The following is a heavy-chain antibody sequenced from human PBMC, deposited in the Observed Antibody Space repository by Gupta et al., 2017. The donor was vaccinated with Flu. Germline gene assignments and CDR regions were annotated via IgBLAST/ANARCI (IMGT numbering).Heavy chain of an antibody. J-gene: IGHJ4*02. V-gene: IGHV4-34*01. D-gene: IGHD6-19*01. CDR3: ARGFSSGWFSQAMGF. Sequence: QPPGGGLEWIGGIDPTVKINYIPSLASRLTISADTSKIQFSLSLTSVTAGDTAMYYCARGFSSGWFSQAMGFWGQGTLVSVSS. CDR2: IDPTVKI.